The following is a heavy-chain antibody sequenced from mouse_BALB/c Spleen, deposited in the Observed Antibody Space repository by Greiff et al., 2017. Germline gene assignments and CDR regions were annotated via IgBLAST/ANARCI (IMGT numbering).Heavy chain of an antibody. D-gene: IGHD2-2*01. CDR2: IDPANGNT. CDR1: GFNIKDTY. Sequence: EVQLQQSGAELVKPGASVKLSCTASGFNIKDTYMHWVKQRPEQGLEWIGRIDPANGNTKYDPKFQGKATITADTSSNTAYLQLSSLTSEDTAVYYCARGLRRLYYYAMDYWGQGTSVTVSS. CDR3: ARGLRRLYYYAMDY. J-gene: IGHJ4*01. V-gene: IGHV14-3*02.